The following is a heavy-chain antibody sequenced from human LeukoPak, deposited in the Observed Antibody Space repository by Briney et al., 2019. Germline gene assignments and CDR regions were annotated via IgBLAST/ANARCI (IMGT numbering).Heavy chain of an antibody. V-gene: IGHV5-51*01. CDR1: GYRFTSYW. CDR2: IYPGDSDT. CDR3: ARLANDIVATSFRAFDI. D-gene: IGHD5-12*01. J-gene: IGHJ3*02. Sequence: GESLKISCKGSGYRFTSYWIGWVRQMPGKGLEWMGIIYPGDSDTRYSPSFKGQVTISADKSISSAYLQWCSLKASDTAMYYCARLANDIVATSFRAFDIWGQGTMVTVSS.